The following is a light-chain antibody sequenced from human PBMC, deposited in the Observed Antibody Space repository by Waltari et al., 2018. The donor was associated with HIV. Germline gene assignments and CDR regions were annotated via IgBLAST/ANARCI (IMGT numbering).Light chain of an antibody. V-gene: IGKV3-20*01. CDR3: QQFGSSPYT. CDR2: GAS. Sequence: NVLTQSPGTLSLSPGERATLSCRASQSVSSSYLVWYQQKPGQAPRLLIYGASSRATGIPDRLSGSGSGTDFTLTIRRLEPEDFAVYYCQQFGSSPYTFGQGTKLEIK. J-gene: IGKJ2*01. CDR1: QSVSSSY.